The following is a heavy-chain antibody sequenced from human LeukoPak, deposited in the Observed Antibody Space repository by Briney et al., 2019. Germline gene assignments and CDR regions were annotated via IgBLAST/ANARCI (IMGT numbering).Heavy chain of an antibody. D-gene: IGHD6-13*01. V-gene: IGHV3-23*01. CDR2: ISGSGGRT. CDR1: GFTFSTYG. J-gene: IGHJ5*02. Sequence: GGSLRLSCAAAGFTFSTYGMSWVRQAPGKGLEWVSGISGSGGRTSYAQSVKGRFTISRDNFKNTLYLQMNSLRAEDTAVYYCAKDWHISSWYGRFDPWGQGTLVTVSS. CDR3: AKDWHISSWYGRFDP.